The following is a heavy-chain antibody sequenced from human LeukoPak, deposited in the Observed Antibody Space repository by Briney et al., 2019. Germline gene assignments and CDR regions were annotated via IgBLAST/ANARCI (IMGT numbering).Heavy chain of an antibody. Sequence: PGGSLRLSCAASGFTFSGYGMHWVRQAPGKGLEWVAVISYDGSNKNHADSVKGRFTTSRDNSKNTLYLQMNSLRAEDTAVYYCAKHLNGDYWYFDLCGRGTLVTVSS. CDR3: AKHLNGDYWYFDL. D-gene: IGHD4-17*01. V-gene: IGHV3-30*18. J-gene: IGHJ2*01. CDR1: GFTFSGYG. CDR2: ISYDGSNK.